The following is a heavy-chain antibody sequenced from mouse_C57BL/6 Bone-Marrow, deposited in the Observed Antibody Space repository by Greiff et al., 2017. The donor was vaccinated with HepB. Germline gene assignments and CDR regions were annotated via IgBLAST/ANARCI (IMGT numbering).Heavy chain of an antibody. D-gene: IGHD1-1*01. CDR2: IDPSDSYT. Sequence: VQLQQPGAELVKPGASVKLSCKASGYTFTSYWMQWVKQRPGQGLEWIGEIDPSDSYTNYNQKFKGKATLTVDTSSSTAYMQLSSLTSEDSAVYYCAFITTVVATVDYWGQGTTLTVSS. V-gene: IGHV1-50*01. CDR1: GYTFTSYW. J-gene: IGHJ2*01. CDR3: AFITTVVATVDY.